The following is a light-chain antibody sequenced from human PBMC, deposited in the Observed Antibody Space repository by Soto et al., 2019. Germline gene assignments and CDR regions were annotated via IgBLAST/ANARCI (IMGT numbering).Light chain of an antibody. CDR3: QQYNNWPLT. CDR1: QSVSSN. J-gene: IGKJ4*01. V-gene: IGKV3-15*01. Sequence: EIVMTQSPATLSVSPGERATLSCRASQSVSSNLAWYQQKPGQAPRPLIYGASSWATGIPARFSGSGSGTEFTLTISSLQSEDFAVYYCQQYNNWPLTFGGGTKVEIK. CDR2: GAS.